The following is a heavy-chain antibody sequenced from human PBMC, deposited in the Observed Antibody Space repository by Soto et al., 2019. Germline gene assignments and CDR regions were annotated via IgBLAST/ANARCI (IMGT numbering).Heavy chain of an antibody. V-gene: IGHV4-34*01. CDR1: GGSFSGYY. CDR2: INHSGST. D-gene: IGHD4-4*01. J-gene: IGHJ5*02. Sequence: SETLSLTCAVYGGSFSGYYWSWIRQPPGKGLEWIGEINHSGSTNYNPSLKSRVTISVDTSKNQFSLKLSSVTAADTAVYYCARGRNTVTNWFDPWGQGTLVTVSS. CDR3: ARGRNTVTNWFDP.